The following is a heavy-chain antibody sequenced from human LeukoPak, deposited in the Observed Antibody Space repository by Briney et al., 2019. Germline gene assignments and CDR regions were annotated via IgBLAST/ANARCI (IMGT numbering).Heavy chain of an antibody. CDR3: TRGDCSSTSCYTFAY. V-gene: IGHV3-49*04. D-gene: IGHD2-2*02. Sequence: PGRSLRLSCTASGFTFGDYAMSWVRQAPGKGLEWVGFIRSKAYGGTTEYAASVKGRFTISRDDSKSIAYLQMNSLKTEDTAVYYCTRGDCSSTSCYTFAYWGQGTLVTVSS. CDR1: GFTFGDYA. CDR2: IRSKAYGGTT. J-gene: IGHJ4*02.